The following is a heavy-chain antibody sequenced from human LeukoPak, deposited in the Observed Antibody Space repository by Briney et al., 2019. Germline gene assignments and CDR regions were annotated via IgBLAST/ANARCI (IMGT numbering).Heavy chain of an antibody. V-gene: IGHV3-30*07. J-gene: IGHJ4*02. CDR2: ISYDGSNK. D-gene: IGHD5-18*01. CDR3: ARGKIYSYGSFDY. Sequence: PGRSLRLSCAASGFTFSSYAMHWVRQAPGKGLEWVAVISYDGSNKYYADSVKGRFTISRDNSKNTLYLQMNSLRAEDTAVYYCARGKIYSYGSFDYWGQGTLVTVSS. CDR1: GFTFSSYA.